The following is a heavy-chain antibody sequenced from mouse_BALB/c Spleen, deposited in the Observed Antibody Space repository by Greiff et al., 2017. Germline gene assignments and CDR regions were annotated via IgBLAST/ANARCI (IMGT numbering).Heavy chain of an antibody. V-gene: IGHV4-1*02. Sequence: EVHLVESGGGLVQPGGSLKLSCAASGFAFSRYWMSWVRQAPGKGLEWIGEINPDSSTINYTPSLKDKFIISRDNAKNTLYLQMSKVRSEDTALYYCARFDYYAMDYWGQGTSVTVSS. CDR2: INPDSSTI. J-gene: IGHJ4*01. CDR1: GFAFSRYW. CDR3: ARFDYYAMDY.